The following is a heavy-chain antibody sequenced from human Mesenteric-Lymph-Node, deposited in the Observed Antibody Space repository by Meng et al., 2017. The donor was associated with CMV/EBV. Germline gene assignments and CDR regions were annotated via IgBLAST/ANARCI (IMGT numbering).Heavy chain of an antibody. CDR3: ARGPPARPGEAWFDP. CDR1: GGSISSGGYY. J-gene: IGHJ5*02. D-gene: IGHD6-6*01. Sequence: LRLSCTVSGGSISSGGYYWSWIRQHPGKGLEWIGYIYYSGSTYYNPSLKSRVTISVDTSKNQFSLKLSSVTAADTAVYYCARGPPARPGEAWFDPWGQGTLVTVSS. CDR2: IYYSGST. V-gene: IGHV4-31*03.